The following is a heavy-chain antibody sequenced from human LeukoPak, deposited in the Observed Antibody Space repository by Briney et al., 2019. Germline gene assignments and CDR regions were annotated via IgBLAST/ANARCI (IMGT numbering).Heavy chain of an antibody. Sequence: GGSLRLPCASSGYIFSIYEMLWVRQPPAKALEWVSYISSSCSSKYYADSVERRFTISRDIAENSLHLQMNGLRAEGTGVYFCARGGRATRGGYWGRGTRVTVS. CDR3: ARGGRATRGGY. J-gene: IGHJ4*02. CDR2: ISSSCSSK. V-gene: IGHV3-48*03. D-gene: IGHD2-15*01. CDR1: GYIFSIYE.